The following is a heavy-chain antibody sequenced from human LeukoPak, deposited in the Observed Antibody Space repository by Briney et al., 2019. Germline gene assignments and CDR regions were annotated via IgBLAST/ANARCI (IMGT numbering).Heavy chain of an antibody. Sequence: GRSLRLSCAASGFTFSSYSMNWVRQAPGKGLEWVSSISSSSSYIYYADSVKGRFTISRDNAKNSLYLQMNSLRAEDTAVYYCARDLPGPYDAFDIWGQGTMVTVSS. CDR2: ISSSSSYI. D-gene: IGHD7-27*01. J-gene: IGHJ3*02. V-gene: IGHV3-21*01. CDR3: ARDLPGPYDAFDI. CDR1: GFTFSSYS.